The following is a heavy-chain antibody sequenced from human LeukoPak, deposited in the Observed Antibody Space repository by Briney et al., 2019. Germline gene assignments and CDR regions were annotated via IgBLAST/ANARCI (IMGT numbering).Heavy chain of an antibody. D-gene: IGHD3-10*01. CDR2: ITSTSLNI. CDR1: GFTFSDYN. Sequence: GGSLRLSCAASGFTFSDYNMNWVRQAPGKGLECVSFITSTSLNIYYADSVKGRLTISRDNAKNSLFLQMNSLRAEDTAVYYCARVVGQRITMVRGVGYWGQGTLVTVSS. CDR3: ARVVGQRITMVRGVGY. V-gene: IGHV3-21*04. J-gene: IGHJ4*02.